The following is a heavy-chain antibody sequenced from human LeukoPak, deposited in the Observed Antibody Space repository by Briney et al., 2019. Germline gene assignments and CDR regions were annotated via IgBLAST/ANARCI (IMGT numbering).Heavy chain of an antibody. Sequence: SETLSLTCAVFGGSFSGYYWTWVRQAPGKGLEWIGEINESGTTNYNASHNNRVTISVDTSKNQFSLKLTSLTAADTAVFYCARALMTLVRGVPRTTWFHPWGQGTLVTVSS. D-gene: IGHD3-10*01. CDR1: GGSFSGYY. V-gene: IGHV4-34*01. CDR2: INESGTT. CDR3: ARALMTLVRGVPRTTWFHP. J-gene: IGHJ5*02.